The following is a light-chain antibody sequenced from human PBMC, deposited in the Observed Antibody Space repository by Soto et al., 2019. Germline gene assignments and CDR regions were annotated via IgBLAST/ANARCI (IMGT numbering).Light chain of an antibody. V-gene: IGKV1-5*03. J-gene: IGKJ1*01. CDR1: QSISDW. Sequence: DIQMTKSPSTLSASVGDRVTITCRASQSISDWLAWYQQKPGKAPKLLIYKASSLESGVPSRFSGSGSGTEFTLTISSLQPDDFATYYRQQYNSYSETFGQGTKVEVK. CDR2: KAS. CDR3: QQYNSYSET.